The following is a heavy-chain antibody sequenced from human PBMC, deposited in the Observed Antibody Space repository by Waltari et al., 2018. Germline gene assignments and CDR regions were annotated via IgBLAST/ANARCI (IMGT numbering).Heavy chain of an antibody. CDR2: ISYDGSNK. Sequence: QVQLVESGGGVVQPGRSLRLSCAASGFTFSSYAMHWVRQAPGKGLEWVAVISYDGSNKYYADSVKGRFTISRDNSKNTLYLQMNSLRAEDTAVYYCAREGGTIFGVAPHPIFDYWGQGTLVTVSS. V-gene: IGHV3-30-3*01. CDR1: GFTFSSYA. CDR3: AREGGTIFGVAPHPIFDY. J-gene: IGHJ4*02. D-gene: IGHD3-3*01.